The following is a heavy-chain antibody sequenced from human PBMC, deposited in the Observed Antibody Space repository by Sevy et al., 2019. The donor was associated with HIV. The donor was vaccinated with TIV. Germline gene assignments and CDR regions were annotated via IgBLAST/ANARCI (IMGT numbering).Heavy chain of an antibody. CDR1: GYTFTSYG. V-gene: IGHV1-18*01. CDR2: ISAYNGNT. CDR3: ARDRDFWSGQYYYYGMDV. D-gene: IGHD3-3*01. J-gene: IGHJ6*02. Sequence: ASVKVSCKASGYTFTSYGISWVRQARGQGLEWMGWISAYNGNTNYAQKLQGRVTMTTDTSTSTAYMELRSLRSDDTAVYYCARDRDFWSGQYYYYGMDVWGQGTTVTVSS.